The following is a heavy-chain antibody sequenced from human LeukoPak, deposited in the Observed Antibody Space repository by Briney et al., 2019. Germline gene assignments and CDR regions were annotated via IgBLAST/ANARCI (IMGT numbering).Heavy chain of an antibody. D-gene: IGHD3-16*01. J-gene: IGHJ4*02. CDR1: GFTFSTYW. CDR3: ARGLTAFGAVAGDY. CDR2: IKNDGSGT. V-gene: IGHV3-74*01. Sequence: GGSLRLSCAASGFTFSTYWMHWVRQAPGNGLVWVSRIKNDGSGTTYADSVKGRFTISRDNAKNTLYLQMNSLRAEDTAVYYCARGLTAFGAVAGDYWGQGTLVTVSS.